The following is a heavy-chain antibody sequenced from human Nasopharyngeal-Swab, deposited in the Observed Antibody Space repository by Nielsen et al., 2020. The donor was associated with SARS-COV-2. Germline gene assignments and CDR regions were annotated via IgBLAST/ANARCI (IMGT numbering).Heavy chain of an antibody. V-gene: IGHV3-7*01. J-gene: IGHJ4*02. CDR2: IGQDGGGK. CDR1: GFTYR. Sequence: GGSLRLSCAASGFTYRMNWVRQAPGKGLEWVGNIGQDGGGKKYVDSVKGRFTISRDNANNLLYLQMNSLRAEDTAVYYCVRERGYYTFTDWGQGTLVTVSS. CDR3: VRERGYYTFTD. D-gene: IGHD2/OR15-2a*01.